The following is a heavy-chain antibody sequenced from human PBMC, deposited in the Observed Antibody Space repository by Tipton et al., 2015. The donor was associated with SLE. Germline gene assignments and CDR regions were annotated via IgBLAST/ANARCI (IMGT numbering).Heavy chain of an antibody. Sequence: TLSLTCAVYGGSFSGYYWSWIRQPPGKGLEWIGYIYYSGNTNYNPSLKSRVTISIDTSKKQFSLKLSSVTAADTAVYYCASGGGPINWGQGTLVTVSS. CDR2: IYYSGNT. CDR3: ASGGGPIN. D-gene: IGHD3-10*01. V-gene: IGHV4-59*01. CDR1: GGSFSGYY. J-gene: IGHJ4*02.